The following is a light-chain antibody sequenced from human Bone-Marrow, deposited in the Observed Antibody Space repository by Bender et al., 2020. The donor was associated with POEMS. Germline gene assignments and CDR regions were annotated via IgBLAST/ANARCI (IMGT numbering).Light chain of an antibody. CDR3: SSYTTNTTRL. V-gene: IGLV2-14*01. Sequence: QSALTQPPSASGSPGQSVAISCIGTSSDVGGYNYVSWYQQHPGKAPKIVIYEVSQRPSGISNRFSGSKSGNTASLTISGLQAEDEGDYHCSSYTTNTTRLFGGGTKLTVL. J-gene: IGLJ2*01. CDR1: SSDVGGYNY. CDR2: EVS.